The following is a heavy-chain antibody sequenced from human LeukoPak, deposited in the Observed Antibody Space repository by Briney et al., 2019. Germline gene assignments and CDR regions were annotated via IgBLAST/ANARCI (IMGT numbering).Heavy chain of an antibody. CDR3: ARADCGGDCSRRHFDY. V-gene: IGHV3-74*01. Sequence: GGSLRHSCAASGFTFRRYWMHWVRQVPGKGLVWVSHINRDGTSTSYADFVKGRFTISRDNAKNTLYLQMNSLRVEDTAVYFCARADCGGDCSRRHFDYWGHGTLVTVSS. J-gene: IGHJ4*01. CDR1: GFTFRRYW. D-gene: IGHD2-21*02. CDR2: INRDGTST.